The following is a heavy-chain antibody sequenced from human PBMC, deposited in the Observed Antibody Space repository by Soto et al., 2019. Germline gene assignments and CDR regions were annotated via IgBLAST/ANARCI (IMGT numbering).Heavy chain of an antibody. CDR2: IIPIFDTV. Sequence: QVQLVQSGAEVKKPGSSVKVSCKASGGTFSTNSINWVRQAPGQGLEWMGGIIPIFDTVNYAQKFQGRVTITADESTSTAYMELSSLISEDTAVYYCAREWGKGAKYYLDSWGQGTLVTVSS. CDR1: GGTFSTNS. D-gene: IGHD3-16*01. V-gene: IGHV1-69*01. CDR3: AREWGKGAKYYLDS. J-gene: IGHJ4*02.